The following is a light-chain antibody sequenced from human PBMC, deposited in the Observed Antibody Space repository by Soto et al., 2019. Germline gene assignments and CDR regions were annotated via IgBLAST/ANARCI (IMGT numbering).Light chain of an antibody. J-gene: IGKJ1*01. CDR1: QRIATSY. CDR3: QQYGSSPRT. CDR2: GTS. V-gene: IGKV3-20*01. Sequence: DIVLTQSPATLSLSPGERATLSCRASQRIATSYLGWYQQKPGQAPRLLIYGTSKRAADIPDRFSGSGSGTDFTLTISRLEAEDSAVYYCQQYGSSPRTFGQGTKV.